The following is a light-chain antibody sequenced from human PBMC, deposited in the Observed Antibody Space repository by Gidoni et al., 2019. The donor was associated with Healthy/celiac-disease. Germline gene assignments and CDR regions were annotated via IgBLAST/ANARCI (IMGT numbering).Light chain of an antibody. CDR2: GAS. J-gene: IGKJ1*01. Sequence: IVSTQSPGTLSLSPGERATLSCRASQSVSSSYLAWYQQKPGQAPRLLIYGASSRATGIPDRFSGSGSGTDFTLTISRLEPEDFAVYYCQQYGSSPPETFGQGTKVEIK. CDR1: QSVSSSY. CDR3: QQYGSSPPET. V-gene: IGKV3-20*01.